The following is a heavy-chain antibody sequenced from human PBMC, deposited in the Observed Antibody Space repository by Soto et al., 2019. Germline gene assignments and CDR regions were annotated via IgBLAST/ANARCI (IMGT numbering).Heavy chain of an antibody. CDR1: GFTFTSSA. V-gene: IGHV1-58*01. Sequence: SVKVSCKASGFTFTSSAVQWVRQARGQRLEWIGWIVVGSGNTNYAQKFQERVTITRDMSTSTAYMELSSLRSEDTAVYYCAAETGAHRGYYYYGMDVWGQGTTVTSP. CDR3: AAETGAHRGYYYYGMDV. CDR2: IVVGSGNT. D-gene: IGHD3-16*01. J-gene: IGHJ6*02.